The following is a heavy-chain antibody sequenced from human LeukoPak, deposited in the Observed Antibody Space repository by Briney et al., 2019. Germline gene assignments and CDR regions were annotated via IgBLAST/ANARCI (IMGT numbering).Heavy chain of an antibody. J-gene: IGHJ4*02. CDR1: GFTFSSYW. CDR2: IKQDGSEK. V-gene: IGHV3-7*01. CDR3: AKDAYSSSWLDY. Sequence: GGSLRLSCAASGFTFSSYWMTWVRQAPGKGLEWVANIKQDGSEKYYVDSVKGRFTISRDNAKNSLYLQMNSLRAEDTAVYYCAKDAYSSSWLDYWGQGTLVTVSS. D-gene: IGHD6-13*01.